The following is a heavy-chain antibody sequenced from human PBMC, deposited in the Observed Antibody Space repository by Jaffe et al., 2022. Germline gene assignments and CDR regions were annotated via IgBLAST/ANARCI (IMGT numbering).Heavy chain of an antibody. Sequence: QVQLQESGPGLVKPSETLSLTCAVSGDSITSDYYWGWIRQPPGKGPEWVGNVYHSGATHYNPSLQSRIVVSVDTSKNQFSLRLTAVTAADTAVYYCARRGRNANRKDAYYFDFWGQGILVTVSS. CDR1: GDSITSDYY. CDR3: ARRGRNANRKDAYYFDF. V-gene: IGHV4-38-2*01. D-gene: IGHD3-16*01. CDR2: VYHSGAT. J-gene: IGHJ4*02.